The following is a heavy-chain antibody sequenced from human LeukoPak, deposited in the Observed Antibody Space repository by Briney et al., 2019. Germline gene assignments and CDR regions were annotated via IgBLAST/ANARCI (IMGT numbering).Heavy chain of an antibody. V-gene: IGHV3-7*04. CDR3: ARDSGPVDI. CDR2: IKQDGSDK. J-gene: IGHJ3*02. CDR1: GFTFSTFW. Sequence: PGGSLRLSCAASGFTFSTFWMTWVRQAPGKGLEWVANIKQDGSDKSYVDSLEGRFTISRDNAKNSLFLQMNNLRADDTAVYFCARDSGPVDIWGQGTMVTVSS. D-gene: IGHD2-15*01.